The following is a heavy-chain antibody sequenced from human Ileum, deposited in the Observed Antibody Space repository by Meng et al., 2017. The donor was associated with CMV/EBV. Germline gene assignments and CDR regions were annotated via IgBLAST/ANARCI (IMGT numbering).Heavy chain of an antibody. CDR1: GFSVSSHY. J-gene: IGHJ4*02. V-gene: IGHV3-74*01. Sequence: GESLKISCALSGFSVSSHYMTWVRQAPGKGLMYVSRIKSDGSITSYADSVRGRFTISRDNAKNTLYLQMNSLRDADTAVYYCARDQSFKIDYWGQGTLVTVSS. CDR2: IKSDGSIT. CDR3: ARDQSFKIDY. D-gene: IGHD1-26*01.